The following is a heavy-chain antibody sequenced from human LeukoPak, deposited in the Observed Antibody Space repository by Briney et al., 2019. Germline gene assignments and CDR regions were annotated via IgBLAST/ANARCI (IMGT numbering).Heavy chain of an antibody. D-gene: IGHD6-19*01. CDR3: VTRGWADYYYYMDV. CDR2: ISYDENND. CDR1: GFTFRTSA. J-gene: IGHJ6*03. Sequence: GGSLRLSCAASGFTFRTSAMYWVRQAPGKGLEWVAVISYDENNDYYADSVKGRFTISRDNSKDTVDLQMNSLRAEDTAVYYCVTRGWADYYYYMDVWGKGTTVTVSS. V-gene: IGHV3-30*04.